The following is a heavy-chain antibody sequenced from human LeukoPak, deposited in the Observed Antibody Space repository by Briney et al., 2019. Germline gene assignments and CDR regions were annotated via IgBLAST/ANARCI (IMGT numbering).Heavy chain of an antibody. V-gene: IGHV3-49*03. CDR3: TRDSVFAGV. J-gene: IGHJ4*02. D-gene: IGHD3-10*01. Sequence: PGGSLRLSCTASGFTFGDYAMSSFRQAPGKGLEWVGFIRSKAYGGTTEYAASVKGRFTISRDDSKSIAYLQMNSLKTEDTAVYYCTRDSVFAGVWGQGTLVTVSS. CDR2: IRSKAYGGTT. CDR1: GFTFGDYA.